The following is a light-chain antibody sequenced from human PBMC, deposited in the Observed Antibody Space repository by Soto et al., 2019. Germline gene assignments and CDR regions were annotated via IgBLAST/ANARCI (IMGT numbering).Light chain of an antibody. V-gene: IGKV3-20*01. Sequence: IVLTQYPCTLSLSPGERSTLSCIAIQSVSNTYLAWYQQEPGQAPRLLIYGASSRAPGIPDRFSGSGSGTDFTLTISRLEPEDFAVYYCQQYGSSPPLTFGGGTNVDIK. J-gene: IGKJ4*01. CDR1: QSVSNTY. CDR2: GAS. CDR3: QQYGSSPPLT.